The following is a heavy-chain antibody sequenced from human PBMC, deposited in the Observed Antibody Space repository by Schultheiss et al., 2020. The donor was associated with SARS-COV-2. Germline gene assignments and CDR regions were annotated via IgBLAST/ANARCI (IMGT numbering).Heavy chain of an antibody. V-gene: IGHV5-51*01. CDR2: IYPGDSDT. J-gene: IGHJ6*02. D-gene: IGHD3-3*01. CDR3: ARDRERRITIFGGYYYYGMDV. CDR1: GYSFTSYW. Sequence: KISCKGSGYSFTSYWIAWVRQMPGKGLEWMGIIYPGDSDTRYSPSFQGQVTISADKSISTAYLQWSSLKASDTAMYYCARDRERRITIFGGYYYYGMDVWGQGTTVTVSS.